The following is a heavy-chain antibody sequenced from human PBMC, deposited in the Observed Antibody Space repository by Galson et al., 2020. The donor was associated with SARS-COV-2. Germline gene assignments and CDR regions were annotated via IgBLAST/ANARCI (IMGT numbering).Heavy chain of an antibody. V-gene: IGHV3-23*01. CDR3: ARSQGGAWLVL. CDR1: GFTFSDYV. J-gene: IGHJ4*02. Sequence: GGSLRLSCAASGFTFSDYVMTWVRQAPGKGLEWVSSISGGTTGTYYADSMRGRFTISRDNSKDTLYLQMNSLRAGDTAVYYCARSQGGAWLVLWGQGTLVTVSS. CDR2: ISGGTTGT. D-gene: IGHD6-19*01.